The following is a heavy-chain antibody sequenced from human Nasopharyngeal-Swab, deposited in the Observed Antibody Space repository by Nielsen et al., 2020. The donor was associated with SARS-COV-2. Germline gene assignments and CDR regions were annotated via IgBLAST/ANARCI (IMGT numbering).Heavy chain of an antibody. CDR2: VNPNTGGT. CDR3: ARESKLGRRGWVYFDF. Sequence: ASVKVSCKTSGYTFTGYFIHWVRQAPGQGLEWMGRVNPNTGGTDYAQNFQGRVIMSRDTSITTAYMELSSLTSDDTAVFYCARESKLGRRGWVYFDFWGQGALVTV. CDR1: GYTFTGYF. J-gene: IGHJ4*02. D-gene: IGHD6-19*01. V-gene: IGHV1-2*06.